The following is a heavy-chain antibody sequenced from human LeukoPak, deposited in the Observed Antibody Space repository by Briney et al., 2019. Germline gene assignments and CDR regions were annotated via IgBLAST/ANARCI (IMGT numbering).Heavy chain of an antibody. D-gene: IGHD4-23*01. Sequence: GRSLTLSCAVSGFTFSSYDRHWLRQAPGKGLEWVADISYDGSNKYYADSVKGRYTISKDNSKNMLSLQKNGLRADDSVVYYCVRDEFPVGNAEIYLVDWGEGGLVTVSS. CDR2: ISYDGSNK. CDR1: GFTFSSYD. CDR3: VRDEFPVGNAEIYLVD. V-gene: IGHV3-30-3*01. J-gene: IGHJ4*02.